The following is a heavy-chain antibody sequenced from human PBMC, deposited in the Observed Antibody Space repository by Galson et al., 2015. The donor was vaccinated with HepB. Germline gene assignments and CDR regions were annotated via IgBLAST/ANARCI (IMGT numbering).Heavy chain of an antibody. CDR2: ISAYNGNI. Sequence: SVKVSCKASAYTFTNYGIIWVRQAPGQGLEWMGWISAYNGNIDYVQKLQGRLTMTTDTSTNTAYMELRSLRSDGTAVYYCARGSSVRGSFDYWGQGTLVTVSS. V-gene: IGHV1-18*01. CDR3: ARGSSVRGSFDY. J-gene: IGHJ4*02. D-gene: IGHD3-10*01. CDR1: AYTFTNYG.